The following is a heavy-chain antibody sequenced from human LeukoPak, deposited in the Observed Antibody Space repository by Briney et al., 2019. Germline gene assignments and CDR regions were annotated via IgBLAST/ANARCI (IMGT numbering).Heavy chain of an antibody. CDR2: ISDSGDRT. D-gene: IGHD3-22*01. CDR1: GFTFSSYG. CDR3: AKDGDRWLSNFDY. Sequence: GGSLRLSCAVSGFTFSSYGMNWVRQAPGKGLEWVSAISDSGDRTYYADSVKGRFTISRDNSKNTLYLQMNSLRAEDTAVYYCAKDGDRWLSNFDYWGQGTLVTVSS. J-gene: IGHJ4*02. V-gene: IGHV3-23*01.